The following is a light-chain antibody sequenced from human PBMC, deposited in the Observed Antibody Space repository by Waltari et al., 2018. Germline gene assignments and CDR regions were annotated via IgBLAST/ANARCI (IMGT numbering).Light chain of an antibody. V-gene: IGLV4-69*01. CDR1: SGHSSYA. CDR3: QTWGTGFQV. Sequence: QLVLTQSPSASASLRATVKPTCTLSSGHSSYAIAWPQQQPEKGPRYLMKLNSDGSHKKGDGIPDRFSGSSSGTERFLTISSLQSEDEGDYYCQTWGTGFQVFGTGTKVTVL. J-gene: IGLJ1*01. CDR2: LNSDGSH.